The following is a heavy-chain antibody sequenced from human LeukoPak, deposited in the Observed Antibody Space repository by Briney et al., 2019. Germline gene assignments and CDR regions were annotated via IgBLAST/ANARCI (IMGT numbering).Heavy chain of an antibody. CDR2: INPNSGGT. CDR1: GYTFTGYY. CDR3: AREVVVVAATPFSPTFPTFDP. J-gene: IGHJ5*02. V-gene: IGHV1-2*02. D-gene: IGHD2-15*01. Sequence: ASVKVSCKASGYTFTGYYMHWVRQAPGQGLEWMGWINPNSGGTNYAQKFQGRVTMTRDTSISTAYMELSGLRSDDPAVYYCAREVVVVAATPFSPTFPTFDPWGQGTLVTVSS.